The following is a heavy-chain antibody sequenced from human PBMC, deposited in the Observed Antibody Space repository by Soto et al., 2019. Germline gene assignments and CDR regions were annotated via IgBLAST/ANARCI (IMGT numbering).Heavy chain of an antibody. CDR1: GGTFSSYT. CDR2: IIPILGIA. Sequence: QVQLVQSGAEVKKPGSSVKVSCKASGGTFSSYTISWVRQAPGQGLEWMGRIIPILGIANYAQKFQGRVMITADKSTSTAYMELSSLRSEDTAVYYCARVLGYYDFWSGYLSIWGQGTMVTVSS. CDR3: ARVLGYYDFWSGYLSI. V-gene: IGHV1-69*02. D-gene: IGHD3-3*01. J-gene: IGHJ3*02.